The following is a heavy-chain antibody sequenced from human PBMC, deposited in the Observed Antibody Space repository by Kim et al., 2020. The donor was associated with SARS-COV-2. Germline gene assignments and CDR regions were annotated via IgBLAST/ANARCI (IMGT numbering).Heavy chain of an antibody. J-gene: IGHJ2*01. Sequence: GGSLRLSCAASGFTFSSYAMHWVRQAPGKGLEWVAVISYDGSNKYYADSVKGRFTISRDNSKNTLYLQMNSLRAEDTAVYYCARDWEGATYWYFDLWGRGTLVTVSS. D-gene: IGHD1-26*01. CDR1: GFTFSSYA. CDR3: ARDWEGATYWYFDL. CDR2: ISYDGSNK. V-gene: IGHV3-30*04.